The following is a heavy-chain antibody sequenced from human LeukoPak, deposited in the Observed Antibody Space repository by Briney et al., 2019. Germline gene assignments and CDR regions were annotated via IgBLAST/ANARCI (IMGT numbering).Heavy chain of an antibody. V-gene: IGHV5-51*01. CDR2: IYPGDSDT. J-gene: IGHJ4*02. CDR3: ARQQETYDYVWGSYRYTSFDY. Sequence: GESLKISCKGSGYSFTSYWIGWVRQMPGKGLEWMGIIYPGDSDTRYSPSFQGQVTISADKSISTAYLQWSSLKASDTAMYYCARQQETYDYVWGSYRYTSFDYWGQGTLVTVSS. CDR1: GYSFTSYW. D-gene: IGHD3-16*02.